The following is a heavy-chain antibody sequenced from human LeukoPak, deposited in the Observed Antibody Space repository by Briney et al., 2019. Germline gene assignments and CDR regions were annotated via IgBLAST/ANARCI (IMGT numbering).Heavy chain of an antibody. Sequence: GGSLRLSCAASGFTFSSYAMSWVRQVPGKGLEWVSAISGSGGSTYYADSVKGRFTISRDNSKNTLYLQMNSLRAEDTAVYYCAKEGPGYCSSTSCYMEGSIDYWGQGTLVTVSS. J-gene: IGHJ4*02. CDR2: ISGSGGST. CDR3: AKEGPGYCSSTSCYMEGSIDY. D-gene: IGHD2-2*02. CDR1: GFTFSSYA. V-gene: IGHV3-23*01.